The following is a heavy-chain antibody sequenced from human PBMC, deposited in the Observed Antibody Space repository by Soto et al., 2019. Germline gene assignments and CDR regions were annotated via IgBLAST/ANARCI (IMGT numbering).Heavy chain of an antibody. Sequence: QVQLQESGPGLVKPSETLSLTCTVSGGSISSYYWSWIRQPAGKGLEWIGRIYTSGSTNYNPSLKRRVTMSVDTSKNQFSLKLSSVTAADTAVYYCARLYSSSWYNWFDPWGQGTLVTVSS. CDR3: ARLYSSSWYNWFDP. CDR2: IYTSGST. CDR1: GGSISSYY. D-gene: IGHD6-13*01. J-gene: IGHJ5*02. V-gene: IGHV4-4*07.